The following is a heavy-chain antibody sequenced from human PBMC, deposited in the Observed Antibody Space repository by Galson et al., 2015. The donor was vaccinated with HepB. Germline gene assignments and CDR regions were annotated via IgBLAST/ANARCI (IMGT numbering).Heavy chain of an antibody. CDR3: ARDRSPGDYYDSSGYWDVVDY. V-gene: IGHV3-33*01. J-gene: IGHJ4*02. Sequence: SLRLSCAASGFTFSSYGMHWVRQAPGKGLEWEAVIWYDGSNKYYADSVKGRFTISRDNSKNTLYLQMNSLRAEDTAVYYCARDRSPGDYYDSSGYWDVVDYWGQGTLVTVSS. CDR1: GFTFSSYG. CDR2: IWYDGSNK. D-gene: IGHD3-22*01.